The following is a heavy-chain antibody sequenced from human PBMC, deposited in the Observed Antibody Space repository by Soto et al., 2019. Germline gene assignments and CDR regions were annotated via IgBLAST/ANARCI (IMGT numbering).Heavy chain of an antibody. D-gene: IGHD6-19*01. CDR2: ISGSGVST. Sequence: EVQLLESGGGLVQPGGSLRLSCAASGFPFSNYAMSWVRQAPGKGLEWVSAISGSGVSTYYADSVRGRFAISRDNSKNTLELQMNSLRAEDTAVYYCAKERGYSSGCDHVDYWGQGTLVTVSS. CDR3: AKERGYSSGCDHVDY. V-gene: IGHV3-23*01. J-gene: IGHJ4*02. CDR1: GFPFSNYA.